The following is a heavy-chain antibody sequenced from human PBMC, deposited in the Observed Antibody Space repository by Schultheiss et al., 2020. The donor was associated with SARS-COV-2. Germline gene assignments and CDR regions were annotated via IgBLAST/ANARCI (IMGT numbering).Heavy chain of an antibody. CDR3: ARSPNAFHSLQYYYDSSGYHDAFDI. CDR2: IYYSGST. V-gene: IGHV4-59*01. J-gene: IGHJ3*02. CDR1: GGSISSYY. D-gene: IGHD3-22*01. Sequence: SETLSLTCTVSGGSISSYYWSWIRQPPGKGLEWIGYIYYSGSTNYNPSLKSRVTISVDTSKNQFSLKLSSVTAADTAVYYCARSPNAFHSLQYYYDSSGYHDAFDIWGQGTMVTVSS.